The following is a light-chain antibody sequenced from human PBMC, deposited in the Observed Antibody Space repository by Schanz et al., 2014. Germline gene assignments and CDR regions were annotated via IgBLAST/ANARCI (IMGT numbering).Light chain of an antibody. Sequence: DILMTQSPVTLSVSPGESASLSCRASQNVRNNLAWYQQKPGQAPRLLIYGASTRATGVPARFSGGGSGTEFTLTISSLQSEDFAVYYCQQYDEKILTFGQGTKVEAK. V-gene: IGKV3-15*01. CDR3: QQYDEKILT. CDR2: GAS. CDR1: QNVRNN. J-gene: IGKJ1*01.